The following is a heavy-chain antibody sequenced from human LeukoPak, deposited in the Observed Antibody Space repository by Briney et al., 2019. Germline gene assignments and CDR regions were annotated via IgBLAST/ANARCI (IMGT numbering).Heavy chain of an antibody. D-gene: IGHD3-10*01. V-gene: IGHV3-9*01. CDR1: GFIFEDYA. CDR2: ISWNSGSI. CDR3: AKGGLRVTMVRGDPYNWFDP. J-gene: IGHJ5*02. Sequence: GGSLRLSCAASGFIFEDYAMHWVRQGAGRGLEWVSGISWNSGSIGYADSVKGRFTISRDNAKNSLYLQMNSLRAEDTALYYCAKGGLRVTMVRGDPYNWFDPWGQGTLVTVSS.